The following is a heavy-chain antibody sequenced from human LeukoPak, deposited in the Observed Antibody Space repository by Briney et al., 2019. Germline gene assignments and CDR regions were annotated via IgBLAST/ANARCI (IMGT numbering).Heavy chain of an antibody. Sequence: PGGSLRLSCAASGFTVSSNYMSWVRQAPGKGLEWVAVISYDGSNKYYADSVKGRFTISRDNSKNTLYLQMNSLRAEDTAVYYCAKLLGYCSSTSCLVDVWGQGTTVTVSS. D-gene: IGHD2-2*01. CDR1: GFTVSSNY. J-gene: IGHJ6*02. CDR2: ISYDGSNK. CDR3: AKLLGYCSSTSCLVDV. V-gene: IGHV3-30*18.